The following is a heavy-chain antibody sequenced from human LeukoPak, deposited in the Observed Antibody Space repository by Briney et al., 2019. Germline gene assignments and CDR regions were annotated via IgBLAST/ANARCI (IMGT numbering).Heavy chain of an antibody. CDR1: GRSISSSNW. D-gene: IGHD3-9*01. V-gene: IGHV4-4*02. Sequence: SETLSLTCAVSGRSISSSNWWSWVRPPPGKGLEWIWEIYHSGSTNYNPSLKRRVTISVDKSKHQFSLTLSSVTAADTAVYYCARVPPYYDILTGYPEPYYYYYMDVWGKGTRVTISS. CDR3: ARVPPYYDILTGYPEPYYYYYMDV. CDR2: IYHSGST. J-gene: IGHJ6*03.